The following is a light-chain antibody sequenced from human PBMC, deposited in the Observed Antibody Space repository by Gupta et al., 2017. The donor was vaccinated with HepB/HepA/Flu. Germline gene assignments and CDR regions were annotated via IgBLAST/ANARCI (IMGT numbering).Light chain of an antibody. V-gene: IGKV1-33*01. CDR2: DAS. J-gene: IGKJ3*01. CDR3: QQEDDVPRT. Sequence: DIQMTQSPSSLSASVGDRVTITCQASQDITKYLNWYQQKPGNAPKLLIYDASNLQAGVPPRFSGSGSGTEFTLTINSLRTEDIATYYCQQEDDVPRTFGPGTKVDIK. CDR1: QDITKY.